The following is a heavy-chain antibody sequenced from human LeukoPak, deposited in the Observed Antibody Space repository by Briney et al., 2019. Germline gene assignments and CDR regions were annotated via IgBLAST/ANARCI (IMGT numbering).Heavy chain of an antibody. CDR1: GYTFSGYY. Sequence: GASVKVSCKASGYTFSGYYMYWVRQAPGQGLEWVGWMNPNSGATNFAQKFQGRVTMTRDTSISTAYMELSSLRSDDTAVYYCARGVAVAGVDYWGQGTLVTVSS. CDR3: ARGVAVAGVDY. D-gene: IGHD6-19*01. V-gene: IGHV1-2*02. CDR2: MNPNSGAT. J-gene: IGHJ4*02.